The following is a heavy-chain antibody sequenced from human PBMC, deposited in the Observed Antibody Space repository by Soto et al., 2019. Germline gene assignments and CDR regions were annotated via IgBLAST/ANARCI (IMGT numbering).Heavy chain of an antibody. CDR3: AGPFSSSDALGYYYYGMDV. CDR2: FDPEDGET. V-gene: IGHV1-24*01. D-gene: IGHD6-6*01. CDR1: GYTLTELS. J-gene: IGHJ6*02. Sequence: GASVKVSCKVSGYTLTELSMHWVRQAPGEGLEWMGGFDPEDGETIYAQKFQGRVTMTEDTSTDTAYMELSSLRSEDTAVYYCAGPFSSSDALGYYYYGMDVWGQGTTVTVSS.